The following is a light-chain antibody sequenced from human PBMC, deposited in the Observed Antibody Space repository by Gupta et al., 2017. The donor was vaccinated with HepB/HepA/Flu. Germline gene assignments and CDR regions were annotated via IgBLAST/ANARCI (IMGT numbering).Light chain of an antibody. V-gene: IGLV3-19*01. Sequence: SSELTQDPTVSVALGQTVRITCQGDSLRDYSANWYQQRPGQAPILIIYGQNHRPSGIPDRFSGSYSGNSASLTITGAQAEDEADYFCNSQDRAGNHVLFGGRTKLTVL. J-gene: IGLJ2*01. CDR3: NSQDRAGNHVL. CDR2: GQN. CDR1: SLRDYS.